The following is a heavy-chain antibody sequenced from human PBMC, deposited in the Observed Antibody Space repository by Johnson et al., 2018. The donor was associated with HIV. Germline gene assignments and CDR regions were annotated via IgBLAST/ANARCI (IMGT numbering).Heavy chain of an antibody. CDR3: AREGPYSSRWGAFDI. J-gene: IGHJ3*02. V-gene: IGHV3-30*04. Sequence: QVQLVESGGGVVQPGRSLRLSCAASGFTFSSYAMHWVRQAPGKGLEWVAVISYDGSNKYYADSVKGRFTISRDNSKNTLSLQMNSLRAEDTAVYYCAREGPYSSRWGAFDIWGQGTMVTVSS. D-gene: IGHD6-13*01. CDR2: ISYDGSNK. CDR1: GFTFSSYA.